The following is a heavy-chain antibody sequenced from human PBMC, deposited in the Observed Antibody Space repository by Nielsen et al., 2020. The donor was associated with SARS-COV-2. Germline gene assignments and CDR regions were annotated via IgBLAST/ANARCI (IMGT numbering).Heavy chain of an antibody. CDR3: AKEGYSSSWYAPGYYFDY. CDR2: ISYDGSNK. D-gene: IGHD6-13*01. J-gene: IGHJ4*02. V-gene: IGHV3-30*18. CDR1: GFTFSSYG. Sequence: GESLKISCAASGFTFSSYGMHWVRQAPGKGLEWVAVISYDGSNKYYADSVKGRFTISRDNSKNALYLQMNSLRAEDTAVYYCAKEGYSSSWYAPGYYFDYWGQGTLVTVSS.